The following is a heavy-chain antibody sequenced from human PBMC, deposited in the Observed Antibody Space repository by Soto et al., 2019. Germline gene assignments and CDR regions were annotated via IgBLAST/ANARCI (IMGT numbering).Heavy chain of an antibody. Sequence: QVQLVESGGGLVKPGGSLRLSCAASGFSFGDSYMSWIRQSAGKGLEWLSYISGGSSYTKYAESVKGRFTISRDNARRSLFLQVIGLRADDTAIYYCAKTRVANSGYYFDHWGQGTMVTVSS. CDR3: AKTRVANSGYYFDH. D-gene: IGHD3-10*01. V-gene: IGHV3-11*05. J-gene: IGHJ4*02. CDR2: ISGGSSYT. CDR1: GFSFGDSY.